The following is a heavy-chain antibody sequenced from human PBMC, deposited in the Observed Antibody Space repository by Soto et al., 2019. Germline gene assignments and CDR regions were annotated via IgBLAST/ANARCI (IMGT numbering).Heavy chain of an antibody. D-gene: IGHD1-1*01. J-gene: IGHJ4*02. V-gene: IGHV2-70*04. CDR1: GFSLTSNEMR. CDR3: ARTTNTGTDY. CDR2: IDWDGEK. Sequence: SGPTLVNPTQTLTLTCTFSGFSLTSNEMRVTWIRQPPGKALEWLARIDWDGEKFFSSSLRTRLTISKDSSKNQVVLTVTNMDPVDTATYYCARTTNTGTDYWGQGILVTVSS.